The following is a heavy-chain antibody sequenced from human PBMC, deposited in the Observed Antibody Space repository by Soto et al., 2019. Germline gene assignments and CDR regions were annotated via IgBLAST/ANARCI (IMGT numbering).Heavy chain of an antibody. CDR2: IYYSGST. CDR3: ARAPSRGLRFLEWLSPGWFDP. CDR1: GGSISSGGYY. Sequence: QVQLQESGPGLVKPSQTLSLTCTVSGGSISSGGYYWSWIRQHPGKGLEWIGYIYYSGSTYYNPSLKGRVTISVDTSKTQCSLKLSSVTAADTAVYYCARAPSRGLRFLEWLSPGWFDPWGQGTLVTVSS. V-gene: IGHV4-31*03. D-gene: IGHD3-3*01. J-gene: IGHJ5*02.